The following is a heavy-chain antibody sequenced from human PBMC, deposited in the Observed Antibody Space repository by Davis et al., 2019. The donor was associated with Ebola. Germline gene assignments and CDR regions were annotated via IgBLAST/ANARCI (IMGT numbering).Heavy chain of an antibody. D-gene: IGHD3-22*01. J-gene: IGHJ4*02. CDR1: GFTFSSYS. CDR2: ISSSSSYI. V-gene: IGHV3-21*01. CDR3: AREGNYYDSSGYSYYFDY. Sequence: ESLKISCAASGFTFSSYSMNWVRQAPGKGLEWVSSISSSSSYIYYADSVKGRFTISRDNAKNSLYLQMNSLRAEDTAVYYCAREGNYYDSSGYSYYFDYWGQGTLVTVSS.